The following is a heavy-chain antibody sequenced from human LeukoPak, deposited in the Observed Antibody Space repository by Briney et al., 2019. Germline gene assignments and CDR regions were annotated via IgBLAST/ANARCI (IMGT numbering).Heavy chain of an antibody. CDR1: GGSISSGDYY. V-gene: IGHV4-30-4*08. CDR2: IYYSGST. Sequence: SQTLSLTCTVSGGSISSGDYYWSWIRQPPGKGLEWIGYIYYSGSTYYNPSLKSRVTISVDTSKNQFSLKLSSVTAADTAVYYCASSSGSASPDFHYWGQGPLVPVSS. D-gene: IGHD3-10*01. CDR3: ASSSGSASPDFHY. J-gene: IGHJ4*02.